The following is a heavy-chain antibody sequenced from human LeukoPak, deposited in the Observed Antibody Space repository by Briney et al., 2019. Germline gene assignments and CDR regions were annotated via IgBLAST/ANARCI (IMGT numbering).Heavy chain of an antibody. CDR2: INPNSGGT. D-gene: IGHD3-3*01. CDR1: GYTFTGYY. CDR3: AHEGIFGVVTRSLDY. Sequence: GASVKVSCKASGYTFTGYYMHWVRQAPGQGLEWMGWINPNSGGTNYAQKFQGRVTMTRDTSISTAYMELSRLRSDDTAVYYCAHEGIFGVVTRSLDYWGQGTLVTVSS. V-gene: IGHV1-2*02. J-gene: IGHJ4*02.